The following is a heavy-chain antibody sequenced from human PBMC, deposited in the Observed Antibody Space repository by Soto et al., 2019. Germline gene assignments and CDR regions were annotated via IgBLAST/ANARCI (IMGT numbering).Heavy chain of an antibody. Sequence: QVQLQESGPGLVKPSQTLSLTCTVSGGSISSGGYYWSWIRQHPGKGLEWIGYIYYSGSTYYNPSLKSRVTISVDTSKNQFSLKLSSVTAADTAVYYCARESPTMMVVAATGAFDIWGQGTMVTVSS. V-gene: IGHV4-31*03. D-gene: IGHD2-15*01. CDR2: IYYSGST. CDR1: GGSISSGGYY. J-gene: IGHJ3*02. CDR3: ARESPTMMVVAATGAFDI.